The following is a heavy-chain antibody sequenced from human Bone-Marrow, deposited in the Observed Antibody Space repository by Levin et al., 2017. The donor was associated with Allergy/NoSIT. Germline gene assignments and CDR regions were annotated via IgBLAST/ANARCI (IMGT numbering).Heavy chain of an antibody. D-gene: IGHD3-10*01. CDR1: GGSISSSNW. CDR3: ARGRYYYGSGSYLRYYYMDV. Sequence: KSSETLSLTCAVSGGSISSSNWWSWVRQPPGKGLEWIGEIYHSGSTNYNPSLKSRVTISVDKSKNQFSLKLSSVTAADTAVYYCARGRYYYGSGSYLRYYYMDVWGKGTTVTVSS. V-gene: IGHV4-4*02. CDR2: IYHSGST. J-gene: IGHJ6*03.